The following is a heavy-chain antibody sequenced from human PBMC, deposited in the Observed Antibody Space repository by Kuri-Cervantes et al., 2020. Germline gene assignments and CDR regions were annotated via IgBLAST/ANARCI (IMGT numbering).Heavy chain of an antibody. Sequence: LSLTCAASGFTFSSYAMHWVRQAPGKGLVWVSRINSDGSSTSYADSVKGRFTISRDNAKNTLYLQMNSLRAEDTAVYYCARDCSSTSCYAVYWGQGTLVTVSS. J-gene: IGHJ4*02. D-gene: IGHD2-2*01. V-gene: IGHV3-74*01. CDR2: INSDGSST. CDR1: GFTFSSYA. CDR3: ARDCSSTSCYAVY.